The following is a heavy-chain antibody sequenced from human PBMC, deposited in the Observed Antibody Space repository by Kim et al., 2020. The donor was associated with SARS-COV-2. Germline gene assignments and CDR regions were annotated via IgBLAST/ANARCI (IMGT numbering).Heavy chain of an antibody. V-gene: IGHV4-34*01. CDR2: INPSGST. J-gene: IGHJ4*02. Sequence: SETLSLTCAVFGGSFTSYSWSWIRQPPGKGLEWIGEINPSGSTNYIPSLKSRVTISLDTSKNQFSLKLTSVTAADTAVYYCARGRSELAYWGQGTLVTVPS. CDR1: GGSFTSYS. CDR3: ARGRSELAY.